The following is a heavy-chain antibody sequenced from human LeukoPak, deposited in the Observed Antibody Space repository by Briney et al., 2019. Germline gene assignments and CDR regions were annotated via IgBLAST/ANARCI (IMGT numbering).Heavy chain of an antibody. J-gene: IGHJ4*02. CDR3: ARGVGDYAILAY. CDR1: GFTFSSYW. D-gene: IGHD4-17*01. V-gene: IGHV3-7*01. Sequence: GGSLRLSCAASGFTFSSYWMSWVRQAPGKGLEWVANINQDGSEKYYVDSVKGRFTISRDNAKHSLYLQMNSLRAEDTAVYYCARGVGDYAILAYWGQGTLVTVSS. CDR2: INQDGSEK.